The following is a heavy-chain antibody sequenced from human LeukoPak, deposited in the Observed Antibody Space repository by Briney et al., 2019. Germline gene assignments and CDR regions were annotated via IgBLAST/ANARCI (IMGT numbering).Heavy chain of an antibody. Sequence: GGSLRLSCAASGFTFSSYAMNWVRQAPGKGLEWVSYISSTSVSINYADSVRGRFTISRDNARNSLYLQVDSLRVEDTAMYYCARGGAARSDIWGRGTMVTVSS. D-gene: IGHD6-6*01. CDR3: ARGGAARSDI. CDR1: GFTFSSYA. CDR2: ISSTSVSI. V-gene: IGHV3-48*01. J-gene: IGHJ3*02.